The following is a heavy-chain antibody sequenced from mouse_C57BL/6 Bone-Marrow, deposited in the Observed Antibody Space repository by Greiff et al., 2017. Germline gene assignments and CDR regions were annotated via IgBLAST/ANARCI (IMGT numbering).Heavy chain of an antibody. Sequence: VQLQQPGAELVRPGTSVKLSCKASGYTFTSYWMHWVKQRPGQGLEWIGVIDPSDSYTNYNQKFKGKATLTVDTSSSTAYMQLSSLTSEDSAVYYCARCEGQLCDFDYWGQGTTLTVSS. V-gene: IGHV1-59*01. CDR3: ARCEGQLCDFDY. CDR2: IDPSDSYT. J-gene: IGHJ2*01. D-gene: IGHD4-1*02. CDR1: GYTFTSYW.